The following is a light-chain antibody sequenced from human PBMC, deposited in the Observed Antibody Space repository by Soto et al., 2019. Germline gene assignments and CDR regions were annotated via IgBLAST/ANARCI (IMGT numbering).Light chain of an antibody. V-gene: IGKV4-1*01. CDR1: QSILDSSINKNR. CDR3: QQYYTIPFT. Sequence: DIVMTQSPGSLAVSLGERATFNCKSSQSILDSSINKNRLAWYQQRPGQPPKLLIFWASTRESGVPDRFSGSGSGTDFTLTISSLPAEDVAVYYCQQYYTIPFTFRPGSKVDIK. CDR2: WAS. J-gene: IGKJ3*01.